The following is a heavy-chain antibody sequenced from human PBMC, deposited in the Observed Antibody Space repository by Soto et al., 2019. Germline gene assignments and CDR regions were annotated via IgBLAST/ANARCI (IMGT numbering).Heavy chain of an antibody. CDR3: AATNYVWGSYRYTDYYYGMDV. J-gene: IGHJ6*02. V-gene: IGHV1-69*02. D-gene: IGHD3-16*02. CDR2: IIPILGIA. CDR1: GGTFSSYT. Sequence: QVQLVQSGAEVKKPGSSVKVSCKASGGTFSSYTISWVRQAPGQGLEWMGRIIPILGIANYAQKFQGRVTITADKPTSTAYMELSSLRSEDTAVYYCAATNYVWGSYRYTDYYYGMDVWGQGTTVTVSS.